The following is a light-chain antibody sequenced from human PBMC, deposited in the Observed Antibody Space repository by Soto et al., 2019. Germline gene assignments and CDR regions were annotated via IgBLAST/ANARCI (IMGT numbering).Light chain of an antibody. V-gene: IGLV2-14*01. CDR1: SSDVGGYNY. CDR3: SSYTISSSHVV. CDR2: DVS. Sequence: QSALTQPASVSGSPGQSITISCTGTSSDVGGYNYVSWYQRHPGKAPKLMIYDVSNRPSGVSNRFSGSKSGNTASLTISGLQAEDEADYYCSSYTISSSHVVFGGGTKLTVL. J-gene: IGLJ2*01.